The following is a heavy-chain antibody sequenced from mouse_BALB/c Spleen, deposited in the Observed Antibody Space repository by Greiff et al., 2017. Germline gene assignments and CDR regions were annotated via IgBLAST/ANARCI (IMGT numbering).Heavy chain of an antibody. CDR1: GFTFSSFG. D-gene: IGHD2-4*01. Sequence: EVKLQESGGGLVQPGGSRKLSCAASGFTFSSFGMHWVRQAPEKGLEWVAYISSGSSTIYYADTVKGRFTISRDNPKNTLFLQMTSLRSEDTAMYYCARREGYDYDEGVSFDYWGQGTTLTVSS. CDR3: ARREGYDYDEGVSFDY. J-gene: IGHJ2*01. V-gene: IGHV5-17*02. CDR2: ISSGSSTI.